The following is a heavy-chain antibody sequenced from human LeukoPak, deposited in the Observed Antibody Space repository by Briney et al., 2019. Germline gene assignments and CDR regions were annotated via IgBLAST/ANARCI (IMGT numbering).Heavy chain of an antibody. J-gene: IGHJ4*02. V-gene: IGHV3-9*01. Sequence: PGGSLRLSCAASGFTFDDYAMHWVRQAPGKGLEWVSGISWNSGSIGYADSVKGRFTISRDNAKNSLYLQMNSLRAEDTALYYCAKDTCSSSLGGYDYWGQGTLVTVSS. CDR3: AKDTCSSSLGGYDY. CDR2: ISWNSGSI. D-gene: IGHD6-6*01. CDR1: GFTFDDYA.